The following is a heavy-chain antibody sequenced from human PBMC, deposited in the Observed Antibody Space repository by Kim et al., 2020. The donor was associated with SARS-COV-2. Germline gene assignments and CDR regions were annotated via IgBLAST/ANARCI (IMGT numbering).Heavy chain of an antibody. CDR3: SRLPVAARRVFYY. J-gene: IGHJ6*01. CDR1: GGSISSYY. Sequence: SETLSLTCTVSGGSISSYYWSWIRQPPGKGLEWVGYVSHSGSTNYNSYPKSRVTISVDTNKNKYPLKLRSGTAADTAAYYCSRLPVAARRVFYY. V-gene: IGHV4-59*13. D-gene: IGHD6-6*01. CDR2: VSHSGST.